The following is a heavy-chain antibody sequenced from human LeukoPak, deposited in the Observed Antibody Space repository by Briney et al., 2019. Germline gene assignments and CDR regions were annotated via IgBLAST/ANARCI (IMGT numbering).Heavy chain of an antibody. CDR1: GFTFSSYD. V-gene: IGHV3-13*01. CDR3: ARSRRGATKLGWYFDL. J-gene: IGHJ2*01. Sequence: QPGGSLRLSCAASGFTFSSYDMHWVRQATGKGLEWVSAIGTAGDTYYPGSVKGRFTISRENAKNSLYLQMNSLRAGDTAVYYCARSRRGATKLGWYFDLWGRGTLVTVSS. CDR2: IGTAGDT. D-gene: IGHD1-26*01.